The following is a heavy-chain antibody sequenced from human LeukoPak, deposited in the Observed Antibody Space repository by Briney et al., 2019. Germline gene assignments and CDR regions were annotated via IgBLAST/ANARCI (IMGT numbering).Heavy chain of an antibody. Sequence: PSETLSLTCSVSGGSMSSYHWSWIRQPAGKGLEWIGRIYSSGITNDNPSLKSRVSMSVDTSKKQISLKLNSVTAADTAVYYCAGGGDYWALSFDYWGQGTLVTVSS. CDR1: GGSMSSYH. CDR3: AGGGDYWALSFDY. CDR2: IYSSGIT. D-gene: IGHD4-17*01. V-gene: IGHV4-4*07. J-gene: IGHJ4*02.